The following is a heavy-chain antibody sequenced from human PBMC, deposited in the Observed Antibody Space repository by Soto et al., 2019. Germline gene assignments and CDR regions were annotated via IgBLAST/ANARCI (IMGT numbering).Heavy chain of an antibody. CDR3: ARGWFGPDV. CDR2: IDKVGTDS. V-gene: IGHV3-74*01. J-gene: IGHJ6*03. D-gene: IGHD3-10*01. Sequence: EVQLVESGGGLVQPGGSLRLSCAASEFTFSGRSVHWVRQAPGKGLVWVSGIDKVGTDSTYADSVKGRFTSSRDNAKNTVYLEMNSRRVEDTAVYYCARGWFGPDVWGKGTTVTVSS. CDR1: EFTFSGRS.